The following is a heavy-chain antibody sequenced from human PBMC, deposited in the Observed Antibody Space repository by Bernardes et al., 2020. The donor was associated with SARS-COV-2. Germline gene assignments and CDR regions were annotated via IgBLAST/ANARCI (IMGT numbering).Heavy chain of an antibody. J-gene: IGHJ4*02. CDR2: ISYDGINK. CDR3: VTGAWGYFFDH. Sequence: GGSLRLSCVASAFTFSSYAMHWVRQAPGKGLEWVAVISYDGINKYYADSVKGRFTISRDNSKNTLYLQMNTLRSEDTAVYYCVTGAWGYFFDHWGQGTLVTVSS. CDR1: AFTFSSYA. V-gene: IGHV3-30-3*01. D-gene: IGHD7-27*01.